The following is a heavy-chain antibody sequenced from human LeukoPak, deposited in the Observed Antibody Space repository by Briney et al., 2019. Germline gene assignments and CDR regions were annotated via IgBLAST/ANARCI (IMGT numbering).Heavy chain of an antibody. CDR1: GFTFSSYC. CDR3: AKKGVPAAKRNNNYYYMDV. CDR2: IWYDGRNK. D-gene: IGHD2-2*01. V-gene: IGHV3-30*02. Sequence: PGGTLRLSCAASGFTFSSYCMHWVRQAPAKGLAWVAVIWYDGRNKYYADSVKDRFTISRDHSKKTLYLQMNSLRAEDTAVYYCAKKGVPAAKRNNNYYYMDVWGEGTTVTVSS. J-gene: IGHJ6*03.